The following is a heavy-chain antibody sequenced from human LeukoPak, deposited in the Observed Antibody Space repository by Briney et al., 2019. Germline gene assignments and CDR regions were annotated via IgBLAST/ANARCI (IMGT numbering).Heavy chain of an antibody. CDR1: GFTFDTYW. CDR2: INNDGSDM. V-gene: IGHV3-74*01. Sequence: GGSLRLSCAASGFTFDTYWMHWVRQAPGKGLVWVSRINNDGSDMSYADSVKGRFTISRDNAKNTLYLQMNSLRVEDTAVYYCARVFHLIDHWGQGTLVTVSS. J-gene: IGHJ4*02. CDR3: ARVFHLIDH.